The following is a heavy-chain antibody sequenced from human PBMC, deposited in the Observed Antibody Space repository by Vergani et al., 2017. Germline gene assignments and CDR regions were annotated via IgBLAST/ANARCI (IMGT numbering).Heavy chain of an antibody. CDR2: IYYSGST. Sequence: QVQLQESGPGLVKPSETLSLTCTVSGGSISSYYWSWIRQPPGKGLEWIGYIYYSGSTNYNPSLKSRVTISVDTSKNQFSLKLSSVTAADTAVYYCARVPRGYYGSGSYYTNGMDVWGQGTTVTVSS. CDR1: GGSISSYY. D-gene: IGHD3-10*01. V-gene: IGHV4-59*01. J-gene: IGHJ6*02. CDR3: ARVPRGYYGSGSYYTNGMDV.